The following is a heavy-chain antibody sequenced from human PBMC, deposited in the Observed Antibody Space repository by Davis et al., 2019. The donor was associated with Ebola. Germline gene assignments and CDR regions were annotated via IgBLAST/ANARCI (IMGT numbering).Heavy chain of an antibody. CDR1: GFTFSSYW. CDR2: IKQDGSEK. Sequence: GGSLRLSCAASGFTFSSYWMSWVRQAPGKGLEWVANIKQDGSEKYYVDPVKGRFTISRDNAKNSLYLQMNSLRAEDTAVYYCARDVATIYFCYFDYWGQGTLVTVSS. D-gene: IGHD5-12*01. V-gene: IGHV3-7*03. J-gene: IGHJ4*02. CDR3: ARDVATIYFCYFDY.